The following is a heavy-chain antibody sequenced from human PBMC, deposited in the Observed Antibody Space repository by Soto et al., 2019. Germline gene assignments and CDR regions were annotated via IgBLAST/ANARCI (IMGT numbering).Heavy chain of an antibody. V-gene: IGHV1-69*06. CDR1: GGSFSSYA. CDR2: IIPIFGTA. CDR3: ARAGPVAGNHAFDI. D-gene: IGHD6-19*01. Sequence: QVHLVQSGAEVKKPGSSVKVSCKASGGSFSSYAISWVRQAPVQGLEWMGGIIPIFGTATYAQKFQGRVTIIADKSTSTAYMELSSLRSEDTAVYYCARAGPVAGNHAFDIWGQGTLVTVSS. J-gene: IGHJ3*02.